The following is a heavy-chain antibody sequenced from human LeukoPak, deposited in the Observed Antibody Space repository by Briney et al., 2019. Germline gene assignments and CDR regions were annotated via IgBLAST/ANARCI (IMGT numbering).Heavy chain of an antibody. CDR2: ISISRRYI. CDR3: ARDQTSVAATEYNLFDP. D-gene: IGHD6-19*01. V-gene: IGHV3-21*01. Sequence: GGTLRLSCAASVLIFSDYTMNWVREAPGKGLESVASISISRRYIYYADSVKGGFTIYRENAKKRLYMQRNSVRAEDTAVFYCARDQTSVAATEYNLFDPWGQGTLLTVSS. CDR1: VLIFSDYT. J-gene: IGHJ5*02.